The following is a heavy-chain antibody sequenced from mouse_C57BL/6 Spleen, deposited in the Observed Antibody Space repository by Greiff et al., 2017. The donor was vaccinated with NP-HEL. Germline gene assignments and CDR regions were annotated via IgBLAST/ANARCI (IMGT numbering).Heavy chain of an antibody. Sequence: EVNVVDSGGGLVQPKGSLKLSCAASGFSFNTYAMNWVRQAPGKGLEWVARIRSKSNNYATYYADSVKDRFTISRDDSESMLYLQMNNLKTEDTAMYYCVRGEGDYWGQGTTLTVSS. CDR1: GFSFNTYA. J-gene: IGHJ2*01. CDR3: VRGEGDY. CDR2: IRSKSNNYAT. V-gene: IGHV10-1*01.